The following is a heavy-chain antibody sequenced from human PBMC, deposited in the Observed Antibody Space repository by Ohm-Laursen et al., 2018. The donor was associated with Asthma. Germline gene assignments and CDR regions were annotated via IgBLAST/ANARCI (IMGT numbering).Heavy chain of an antibody. J-gene: IGHJ6*02. Sequence: SLRLSCSASGFTFSSYAMHWVRQAPGKGLEWVAVISYDGSNKYYADSVKGRFTISRDNSKNTLYLQMNSLRAEDTAVYYCAKDFCSSTSCYFGYGMDVWGQGTTVTVSS. V-gene: IGHV3-30-3*01. CDR1: GFTFSSYA. CDR2: ISYDGSNK. D-gene: IGHD2-2*01. CDR3: AKDFCSSTSCYFGYGMDV.